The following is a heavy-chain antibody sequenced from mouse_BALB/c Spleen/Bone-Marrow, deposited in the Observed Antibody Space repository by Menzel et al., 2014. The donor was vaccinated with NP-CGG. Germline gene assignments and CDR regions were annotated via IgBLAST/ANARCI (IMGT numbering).Heavy chain of an antibody. CDR2: IYPGDGDI. CDR3: VRGGNYRFDY. D-gene: IGHD2-1*01. CDR1: GYAFSSSW. J-gene: IGHJ2*02. Sequence: QVQLQQSGPELVKPGASVKISCKASGYAFSSSWMNWVKQRPGQGLEWIGRIYPGDGDINYNGNFKGKATLTADKSSSTAYMQLSGLTSVDSAVSFCVRGGNYRFDYWGQGTSLTVSS. V-gene: IGHV1-82*01.